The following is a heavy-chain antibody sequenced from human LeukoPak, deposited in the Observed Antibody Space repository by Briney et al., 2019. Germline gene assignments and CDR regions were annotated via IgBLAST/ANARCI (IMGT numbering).Heavy chain of an antibody. CDR2: IYLGGSDT. J-gene: IGHJ4*02. Sequence: GESLKISCNGSGYSFTSFWIGWVRQMPGKGLEWMGIIYLGGSDTRYSPSFQGQVTISADKSISTAYLQWSSLKASDTAMYYCARPGTIFGVVISWGQGTLVTVSS. D-gene: IGHD3-3*01. V-gene: IGHV5-51*01. CDR1: GYSFTSFW. CDR3: ARPGTIFGVVIS.